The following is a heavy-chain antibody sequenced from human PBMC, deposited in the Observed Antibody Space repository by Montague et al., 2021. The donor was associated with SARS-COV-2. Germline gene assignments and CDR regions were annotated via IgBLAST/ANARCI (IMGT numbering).Heavy chain of an antibody. CDR2: ISGSGGST. V-gene: IGHV3-23*01. J-gene: IGHJ6*02. CDR1: GFTFSSYA. Sequence: SLRLSCAASGFTFSSYAMSWVRQAPGKGLEWVSAISGSGGSTYYADSVXGLFTIPRDNFKNTLYLQMNSLRAEDTAVYYCARAAAGYYYYGMDVWGQGTTVTVSS. D-gene: IGHD6-13*01. CDR3: ARAAAGYYYYGMDV.